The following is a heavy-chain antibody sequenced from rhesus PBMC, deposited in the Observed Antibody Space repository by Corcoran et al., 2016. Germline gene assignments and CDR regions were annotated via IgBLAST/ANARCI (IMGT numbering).Heavy chain of an antibody. Sequence: QVQLQESGPGLVKPSETLSLTCAVSGASFLSYWWICIRQPPGKGLGGIGEINGKRGNTDDNPTRKSRVTIAKDASKSQFSLKLSSVTAADTAVYDCARGNGGQDYWGQGVLVTVSS. D-gene: IGHD1-32*01. V-gene: IGHV4-80*01. J-gene: IGHJ4*01. CDR1: GASFLSYW. CDR2: INGKRGNT. CDR3: ARGNGGQDY.